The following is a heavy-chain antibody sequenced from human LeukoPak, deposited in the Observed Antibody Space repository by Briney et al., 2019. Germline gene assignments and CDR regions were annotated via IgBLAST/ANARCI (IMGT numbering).Heavy chain of an antibody. V-gene: IGHV3-21*01. J-gene: IGHJ3*02. D-gene: IGHD5-12*01. CDR1: GFTFSSYS. CDR2: ISSSSSYI. Sequence: GGSLRLSCAASGFTFSSYSMNWVRQAPGKGLEWVSSISSSSSYIYYADSVKGRFTISRDNAKNSLHLQMNSLRAEDTAVYYCARDPPDIVATTYAFDIWGQGTMVTVSS. CDR3: ARDPPDIVATTYAFDI.